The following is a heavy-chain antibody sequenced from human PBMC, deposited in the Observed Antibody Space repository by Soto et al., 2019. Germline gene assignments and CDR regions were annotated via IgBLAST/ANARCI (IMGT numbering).Heavy chain of an antibody. CDR3: AKAHYGDPYYYYGMDV. J-gene: IGHJ6*02. CDR2: ISYDGSNK. D-gene: IGHD4-17*01. V-gene: IGHV3-30*18. CDR1: GFTFSSYG. Sequence: GGSLRLSCAASGFTFSSYGMHWVRQAPGKGLEWVAVISYDGSNKYYADSVKGRFTISRDNSKNTLYLQMNSLRAEDTAVYYCAKAHYGDPYYYYGMDVWGQGTTVTVSS.